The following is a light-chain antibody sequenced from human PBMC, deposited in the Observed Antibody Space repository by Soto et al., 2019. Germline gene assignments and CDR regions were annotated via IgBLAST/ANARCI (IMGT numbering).Light chain of an antibody. CDR2: DVS. Sequence: QSVLTQPASVSGSPGQSITISCTGTSSDVGSYNLVSWYQQHPGKAPKLMIYDVSKRPSGVSNRFSGSKSGNTASLTISGLQAEDEADYYCCSYARSSTFVFGTGIKVTVL. CDR1: SSDVGSYNL. CDR3: CSYARSSTFV. J-gene: IGLJ1*01. V-gene: IGLV2-23*02.